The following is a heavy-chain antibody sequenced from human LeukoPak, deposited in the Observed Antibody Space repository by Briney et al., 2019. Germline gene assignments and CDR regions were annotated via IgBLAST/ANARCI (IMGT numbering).Heavy chain of an antibody. D-gene: IGHD1-14*01. Sequence: GGSLRLSCAASGFTFSGHWMSWVRQAPGKGLEWVANINQGGSDKYYVDSVKGRFTISRDNANNLLYLQMNSLRGEDTAVYYCTRDRLRAEDDWGQGTLVTVSS. CDR3: TRDRLRAEDD. CDR2: INQGGSDK. V-gene: IGHV3-7*01. CDR1: GFTFSGHW. J-gene: IGHJ4*02.